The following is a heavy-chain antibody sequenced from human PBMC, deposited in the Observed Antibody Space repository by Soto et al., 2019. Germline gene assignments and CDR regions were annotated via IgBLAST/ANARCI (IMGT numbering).Heavy chain of an antibody. CDR1: GGSISSVGHY. Sequence: TLCLTFSVSGGSISSVGHYWTWIREQPGKGLEWIGYIYYSGSTDYNPSLKSRVTISVDRSKNQFSLNLSSVTAADTAIYYCARESGGYDSSTRYGLDVWGQGTTVTV. D-gene: IGHD6-25*01. CDR3: ARESGGYDSSTRYGLDV. J-gene: IGHJ6*02. CDR2: IYYSGST. V-gene: IGHV4-31*03.